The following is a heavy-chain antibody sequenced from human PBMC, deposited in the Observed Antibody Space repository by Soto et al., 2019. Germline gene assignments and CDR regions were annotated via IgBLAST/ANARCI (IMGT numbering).Heavy chain of an antibody. D-gene: IGHD3-3*01. V-gene: IGHV2-5*02. CDR1: GFSHTTVGVG. CDR3: AHRRAFIGVVYGMDV. J-gene: IGHJ6*02. Sequence: QITLKESGPTLVKPTQTLTLTCAFSGFSHTTVGVGVVWIRQPPGKALEWVALTYWDDDKRYSPSLRTRLSITKDTSKNQVVLMMTNMDPVDTGTYYCAHRRAFIGVVYGMDVWGQGTTVTVSS. CDR2: TYWDDDK.